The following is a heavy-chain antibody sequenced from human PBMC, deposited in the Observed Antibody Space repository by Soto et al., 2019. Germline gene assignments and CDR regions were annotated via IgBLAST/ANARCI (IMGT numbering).Heavy chain of an antibody. V-gene: IGHV4-59*01. CDR1: GGSISSYY. D-gene: IGHD3-9*01. CDR2: IYYSGST. J-gene: IGHJ4*02. Sequence: SETLSLTCTVSGGSISSYYWSWIRQPPGKGLEWIGYIYYSGSTNYNPSLKSRVTISVDTSKNQFSLKLSSVTAADTAVYYCARAKSGDDIFFDYWGLGTLVNVSS. CDR3: ARAKSGDDIFFDY.